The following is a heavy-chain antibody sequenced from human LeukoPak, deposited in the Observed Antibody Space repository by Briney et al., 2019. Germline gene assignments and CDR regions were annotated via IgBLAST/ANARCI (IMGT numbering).Heavy chain of an antibody. V-gene: IGHV1-69*05. CDR2: IIPIFGTA. CDR1: GGTFSSYA. J-gene: IGHJ1*01. Sequence: GSSVKVPCKASGGTFSSYAISWVRQAPGQGLEWMGRIIPIFGTANYAQKFQGRVTITTDESTSTAYMELSSLRSEDTAVYYCARDFNCSGGHCFQHWGQGTLVTVSS. CDR3: ARDFNCSGGHCFQH. D-gene: IGHD2-15*01.